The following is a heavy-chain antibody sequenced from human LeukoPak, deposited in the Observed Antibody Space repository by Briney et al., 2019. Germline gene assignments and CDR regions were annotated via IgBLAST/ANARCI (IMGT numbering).Heavy chain of an antibody. CDR1: GCTFRSYW. CDR3: ARGNQQLPRSTPDY. J-gene: IGHJ4*02. V-gene: IGHV3-74*01. CDR2: ISPDGSST. D-gene: IGHD2-2*01. Sequence: GGSLRLSCAASGCTFRSYWMLWVRQTPGQGGVGVSRISPDGSSTSYADSVKGRFTISRDNAQNTLYLQMNSLRAEDTGVYYCARGNQQLPRSTPDYWGQGTLVTVSS.